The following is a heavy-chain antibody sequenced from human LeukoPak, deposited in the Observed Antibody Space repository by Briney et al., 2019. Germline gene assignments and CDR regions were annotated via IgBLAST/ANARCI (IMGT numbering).Heavy chain of an antibody. V-gene: IGHV1-18*01. J-gene: IGHJ4*02. Sequence: ASVKVSCKASGYTFTSYGIAWVRQAPGQGLQRMGWISANNGDTGYSQKLQGRVTMTTDTSTNTAYMELRSLTSDDTAVYYCARDPPGLTLGSPGDYWGQGTLVIVSS. CDR3: ARDPPGLTLGSPGDY. D-gene: IGHD3-16*01. CDR1: GYTFTSYG. CDR2: ISANNGDT.